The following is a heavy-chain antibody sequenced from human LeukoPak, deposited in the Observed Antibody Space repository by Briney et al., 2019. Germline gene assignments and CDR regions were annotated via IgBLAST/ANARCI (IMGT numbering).Heavy chain of an antibody. CDR2: ISGGST. D-gene: IGHD6-13*01. J-gene: IGHJ4*02. CDR3: AKVAPGYSSSLALGIDFDY. CDR1: GFTFSSYA. V-gene: IGHV3-23*01. Sequence: GGSLRLSCAASGFTFSSYAMSWVRQAPGKGMEWVSAISGGSTYYADSVKGRFTISRDNSKNTLYLQMNSLRAEDTAVYYCAKVAPGYSSSLALGIDFDYWGQGTLVTVSS.